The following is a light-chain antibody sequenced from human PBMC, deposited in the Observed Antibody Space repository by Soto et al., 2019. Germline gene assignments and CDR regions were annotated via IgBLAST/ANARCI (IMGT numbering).Light chain of an antibody. CDR2: DVS. V-gene: IGLV2-14*01. Sequence: QSVLTQPASVSGSPGQSITISCTGTSSDVRGYNYVSWYQQHPGKAPKLMIYDVSNRPSGVSNRFSGSKSGNTASLTISGLQAEDEVDYYCSSYTSSSSYVFGTGTKVTVL. CDR3: SSYTSSSSYV. J-gene: IGLJ1*01. CDR1: SSDVRGYNY.